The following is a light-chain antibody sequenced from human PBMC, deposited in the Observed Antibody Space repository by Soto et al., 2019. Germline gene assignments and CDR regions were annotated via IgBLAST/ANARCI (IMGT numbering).Light chain of an antibody. CDR1: QSVDIN. CDR2: GAS. V-gene: IGKV3-15*01. Sequence: IVLTPSPAPLSLSPGDRVTLSCRASQSVDINLAWYQQRSGQAPRLLIYGASTRATDMPGRFSGSGSGTEFTLTISSLQSEDFAVYYCQQYNNWPRTFGQGTKVDIK. CDR3: QQYNNWPRT. J-gene: IGKJ1*01.